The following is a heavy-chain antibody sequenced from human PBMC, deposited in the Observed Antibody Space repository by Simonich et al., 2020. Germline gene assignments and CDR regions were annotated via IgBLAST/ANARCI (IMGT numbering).Heavy chain of an antibody. D-gene: IGHD7-27*01. CDR3: ARDRNWGWFDP. V-gene: IGHV3-30*07. Sequence: QVQLVESGGGVVQPGRSLRLSCAASGFTFISYAMHWVRQAPGKGLEWVAVISYDGSNKYYADSVKGRFTISRDNSKNTLYLQMNSLRAEDTAVYYCARDRNWGWFDPWGQGTLVTVSS. CDR2: ISYDGSNK. CDR1: GFTFISYA. J-gene: IGHJ5*02.